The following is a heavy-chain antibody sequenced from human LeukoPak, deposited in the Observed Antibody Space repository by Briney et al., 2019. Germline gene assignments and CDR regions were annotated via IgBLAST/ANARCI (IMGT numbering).Heavy chain of an antibody. CDR1: GGSISSYY. D-gene: IGHD1-1*01. CDR2: IYTSGST. J-gene: IGHJ4*02. Sequence: SETLSLTCTVSGGSISSYYWSWIRQPPGKGLEWIGYIYTSGSTNYNPSLKSRVTISVDTSKNQFSLKLSSVTAADTAVYYCASTFNWSRGATTLDYWGQGTLVTVSS. V-gene: IGHV4-4*09. CDR3: ASTFNWSRGATTLDY.